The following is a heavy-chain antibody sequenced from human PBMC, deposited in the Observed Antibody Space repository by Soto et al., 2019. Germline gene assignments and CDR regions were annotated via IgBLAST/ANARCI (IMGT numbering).Heavy chain of an antibody. Sequence: ASVKVSCKASGYTFTGYYIHWVRQAPGQGLEWMGWINPNSGGTNYAQKFQGWVTTTRDTSISTAYMERSRLRADDTAVYYCARGDATQLLLPGWWFDPWGQGTLVTVSS. CDR1: GYTFTGYY. CDR3: ARGDATQLLLPGWWFDP. V-gene: IGHV1-2*04. D-gene: IGHD6-19*01. J-gene: IGHJ5*01. CDR2: INPNSGGT.